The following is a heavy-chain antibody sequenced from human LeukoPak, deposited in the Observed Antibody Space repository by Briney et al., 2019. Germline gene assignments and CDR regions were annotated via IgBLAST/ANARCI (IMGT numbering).Heavy chain of an antibody. D-gene: IGHD6-13*01. CDR1: GGSISSYY. V-gene: IGHV4-59*12. Sequence: PSETLSLTCTVSGGSISSYYWSWIRQPPDKGLECIGYIYYSGSTSYNPSLKSRVSISVDTSKNQFSLKLSSVTAADTAVYYCARGRQQDYWGQGTLVAVSS. J-gene: IGHJ4*02. CDR3: ARGRQQDY. CDR2: IYYSGST.